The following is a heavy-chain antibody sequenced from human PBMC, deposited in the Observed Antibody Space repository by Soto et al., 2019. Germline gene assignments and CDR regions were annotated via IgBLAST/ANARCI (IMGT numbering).Heavy chain of an antibody. J-gene: IGHJ4*02. CDR3: AREAAYGDYGSDY. Sequence: QGQLQESGPGLVKPSQTLSLTCTVSGGSISSGAYYWSWIRQHPGKGLQWIGSIYYSGSTYYNPSLKNRVTISLDTSKNQFSLKLSSVTAAATAVYYCAREAAYGDYGSDYSGQGPLVTVSS. D-gene: IGHD4-17*01. V-gene: IGHV4-31*03. CDR1: GGSISSGAYY. CDR2: IYYSGST.